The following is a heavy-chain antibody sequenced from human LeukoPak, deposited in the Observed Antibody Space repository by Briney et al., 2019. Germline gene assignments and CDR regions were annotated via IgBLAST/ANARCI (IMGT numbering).Heavy chain of an antibody. V-gene: IGHV3-53*01. J-gene: IGHJ4*02. CDR2: YSGGST. CDR1: GFTFSSYA. Sequence: GGSLRLSCAASGFTFSSYAMRWVRQAPGKGLEWVSLYSGGSTYYADSVKGRFTISRDNSKNTLYLQMNSLRAEDTAVYYCARRAGGYSHPYDYWGQGTLVTVSS. D-gene: IGHD2-21*02. CDR3: ARRAGGYSHPYDY.